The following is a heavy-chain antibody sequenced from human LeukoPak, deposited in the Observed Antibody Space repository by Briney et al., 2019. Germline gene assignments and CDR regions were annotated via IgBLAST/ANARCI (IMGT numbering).Heavy chain of an antibody. CDR2: FDPEDGET. J-gene: IGHJ3*02. V-gene: IGHV1-24*01. Sequence: ASVKVSCKASGYTFTSYGISWVRQAPGKGLEWMGGFDPEDGETIYAQKFQGRVTMTEDTSTDTAYMELSSLRSEDTAVYYCARGHQLRGTPNPHAFDIWGQGTMVTVSS. D-gene: IGHD2-15*01. CDR3: ARGHQLRGTPNPHAFDI. CDR1: GYTFTSYG.